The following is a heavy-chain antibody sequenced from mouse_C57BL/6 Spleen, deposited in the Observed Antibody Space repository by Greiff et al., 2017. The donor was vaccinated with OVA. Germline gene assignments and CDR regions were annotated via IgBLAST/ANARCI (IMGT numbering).Heavy chain of an antibody. J-gene: IGHJ1*03. CDR1: GYTFTSYW. D-gene: IGHD1-1*01. Sequence: QVQLQQPGAELVKPGASVKLSCKASGYTFTSYWMHWVKQRPGQGLEWIGMIHPNSGSTNYNEKFKSKATLTVDKSSSTAYMQLSSLTSEDSAVYYCARPNYGSSDWYFDVWGTGTTVTVSS. CDR3: ARPNYGSSDWYFDV. V-gene: IGHV1-64*01. CDR2: IHPNSGST.